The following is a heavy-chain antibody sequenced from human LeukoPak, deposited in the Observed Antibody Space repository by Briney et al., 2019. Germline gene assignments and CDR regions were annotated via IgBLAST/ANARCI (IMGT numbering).Heavy chain of an antibody. Sequence: SQTLSLTCTVSGGSISSGDYYWSWIRQPPGKGLEWIGYTYYSGSTYYNPSLKSRVTISVDTSKNQFSLKLSSVTAADTAVYYCARVTLLGARTFDYWGQGTLVTVSS. CDR1: GGSISSGDYY. D-gene: IGHD3-16*01. CDR2: TYYSGST. J-gene: IGHJ4*02. CDR3: ARVTLLGARTFDY. V-gene: IGHV4-30-4*01.